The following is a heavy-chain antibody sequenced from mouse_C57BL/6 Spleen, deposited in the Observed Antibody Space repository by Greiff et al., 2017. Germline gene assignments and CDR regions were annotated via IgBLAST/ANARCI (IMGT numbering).Heavy chain of an antibody. CDR2: ISSGSSTN. J-gene: IGHJ3*01. D-gene: IGHD2-4*01. CDR3: ARPPSTMITTAWFAY. CDR1: GFTFSDYG. Sequence: DVQLVESGGGLVKPGGSLKLSCAASGFTFSDYGMHWVRQAPEKGLEWVAYISSGSSTNYYADTVKGRFTISRDNAKNTLFLQMTSLRSEDTAMYYCARPPSTMITTAWFAYWGQGTLVTVSA. V-gene: IGHV5-17*01.